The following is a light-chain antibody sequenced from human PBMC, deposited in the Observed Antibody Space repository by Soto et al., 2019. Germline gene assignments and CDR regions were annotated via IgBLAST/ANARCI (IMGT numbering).Light chain of an antibody. CDR2: EVS. CDR3: SSYTSSSTYV. Sequence: QAARTQPASVSGYPGLSITISCTGTSSDVGGYNYVSWYQQHPGKAPKLMIYEVSNRPSGVSNRFSGSKSGNTDSLTISGLQAEGEADYYCSSYTSSSTYVFGTGTKVTVL. V-gene: IGLV2-14*01. CDR1: SSDVGGYNY. J-gene: IGLJ1*01.